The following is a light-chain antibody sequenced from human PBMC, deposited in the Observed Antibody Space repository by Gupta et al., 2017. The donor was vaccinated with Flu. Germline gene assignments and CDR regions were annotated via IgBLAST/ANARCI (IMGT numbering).Light chain of an antibody. Sequence: EIVLTQSPGTLSLSPGERATLSCRASQTISRDDLSWYQQKPGQAPRLLIYDIFNRATGIPEGFSGSGCGTDFTLTIDRREPEDFAVYYCQQHGVSPFFTFGHGTKVEIK. J-gene: IGKJ3*01. CDR1: QTISRDD. CDR3: QQHGVSPFFT. CDR2: DIF. V-gene: IGKV3-20*01.